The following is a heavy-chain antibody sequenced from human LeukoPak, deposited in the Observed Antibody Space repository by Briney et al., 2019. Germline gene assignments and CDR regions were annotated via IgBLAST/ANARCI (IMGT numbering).Heavy chain of an antibody. CDR1: GYTFTSYG. J-gene: IGHJ5*02. V-gene: IGHV1-18*04. CDR2: ISGYSGNT. CDR3: ARPNYPGGSGSYGGTNWFDP. Sequence: GASVKVSCKAFGYTFTSYGISWVRQAPGQGLEWMGWISGYSGNTNYAQKLQGRVTMTTDTSTSTAYMELRSLTSDDTALYYCARPNYPGGSGSYGGTNWFDPWGQGTLVTVSS. D-gene: IGHD3-10*01.